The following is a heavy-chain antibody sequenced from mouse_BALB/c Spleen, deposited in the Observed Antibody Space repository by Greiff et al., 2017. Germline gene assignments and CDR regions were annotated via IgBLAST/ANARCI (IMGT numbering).Heavy chain of an antibody. J-gene: IGHJ2*01. V-gene: IGHV2-9*02. CDR1: GFSLTSYG. CDR3: ARDYYGSRYYFDY. D-gene: IGHD1-1*01. CDR2: IWAGGST. Sequence: VKLMESGPGLVAPSQSLSITCTASGFSLTSYGVHWVRQPPGKGLEWLGVIWAGGSTNYYSALMSRLSISKDNSKSQVFLKMNSLQTDDTAMYYCARDYYGSRYYFDYWGQGTTLTVSS.